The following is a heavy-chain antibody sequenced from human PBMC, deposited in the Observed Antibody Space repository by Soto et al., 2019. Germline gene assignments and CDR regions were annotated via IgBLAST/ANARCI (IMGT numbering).Heavy chain of an antibody. V-gene: IGHV3-30*18. J-gene: IGHJ6*02. D-gene: IGHD6-13*01. CDR3: AKSGGQQLVPYYYGRDV. Sequence: QVQLVESGGGVVQPGRSLRLSCAASGFTFSSYGMHWVRQAPGKGLEWVAVISYDGSNKYYADSVKGRFTISRDNSKNTLYLQMNSLRADDTAVYYWAKSGGQQLVPYYYGRDVWGQGTTVTVSS. CDR1: GFTFSSYG. CDR2: ISYDGSNK.